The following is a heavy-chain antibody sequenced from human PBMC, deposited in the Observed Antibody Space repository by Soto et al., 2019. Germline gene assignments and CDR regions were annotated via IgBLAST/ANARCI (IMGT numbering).Heavy chain of an antibody. Sequence: ASVKVSCKASGGTFSSYAISWVRQAPGQGLEWMGGIIPIFGTANYAQKFQGRVTITADESTSTAYMELSSLRSEDTAVYYCARAFLDYDSSGYSRFDYWGQGTLVTVSS. CDR3: ARAFLDYDSSGYSRFDY. J-gene: IGHJ4*02. D-gene: IGHD3-22*01. V-gene: IGHV1-69*13. CDR2: IIPIFGTA. CDR1: GGTFSSYA.